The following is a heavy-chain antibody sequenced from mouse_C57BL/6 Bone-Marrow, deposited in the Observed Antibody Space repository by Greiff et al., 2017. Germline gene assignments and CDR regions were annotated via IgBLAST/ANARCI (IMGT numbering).Heavy chain of an antibody. J-gene: IGHJ1*03. CDR3: ARRDGSRGYFDV. D-gene: IGHD1-1*01. CDR2: INPGSGGT. CDR1: GYAFTNYL. V-gene: IGHV1-54*01. Sequence: QVQLQPSGAELVRPGTSVKVSCKASGYAFTNYLIEWVKQRPGQGLEWIGVINPGSGGTNYNEKFKGKATLTADKSSSTAYMQLSSLTSEDSAVYFCARRDGSRGYFDVWGTGTTVTGSS.